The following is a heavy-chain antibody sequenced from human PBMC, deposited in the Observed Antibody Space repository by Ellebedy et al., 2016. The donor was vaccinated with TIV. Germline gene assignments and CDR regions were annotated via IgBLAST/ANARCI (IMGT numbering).Heavy chain of an antibody. CDR2: ISTYNGDT. Sequence: AASVKVSCKASGYTFSNYGITWVRQAPGQGLEWMGWISTYNGDTNYAQKLQGRVTITRDTSASTAYMELSSLRSEDTAVYYCARDRDYGTFDYWGQGTLVTVSS. V-gene: IGHV1-18*01. CDR3: ARDRDYGTFDY. D-gene: IGHD4-17*01. CDR1: GYTFSNYG. J-gene: IGHJ4*02.